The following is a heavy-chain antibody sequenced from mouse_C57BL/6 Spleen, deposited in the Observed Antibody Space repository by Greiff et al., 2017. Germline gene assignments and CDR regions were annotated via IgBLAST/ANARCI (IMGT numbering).Heavy chain of an antibody. V-gene: IGHV1-84*01. CDR2: IYPGSGNT. J-gene: IGHJ4*01. CDR3: ARELEYYYGTSYAMDY. Sequence: QVQLQQSGPELVKPGASVKISCKASGYTFTDYYINWVKQRPGQGLEWIGWIYPGSGNTKYTEKFKGKATLTVDTSSSTAYMQLSSLTSEDSAVYFCARELEYYYGTSYAMDYWGQGTSVTVSS. D-gene: IGHD1-1*01. CDR1: GYTFTDYY.